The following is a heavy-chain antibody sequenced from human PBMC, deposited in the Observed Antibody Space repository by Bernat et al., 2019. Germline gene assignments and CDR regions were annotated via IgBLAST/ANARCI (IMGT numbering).Heavy chain of an antibody. D-gene: IGHD3-3*01. J-gene: IGHJ4*02. CDR1: GSTFSSYA. CDR2: ISHDGSNK. Sequence: QVQLVESGGGVVQPGRSLRLSCAASGSTFSSYAMHWVRQAPGKGLEWVAVISHDGSNKYYVDSVRGRFTISRDNSKNTLYLQINSLKTEDTAVYYCAKGTEAYDFWSGFPTGRLDYWGQGTRLTVSS. V-gene: IGHV3-30*04. CDR3: AKGTEAYDFWSGFPTGRLDY.